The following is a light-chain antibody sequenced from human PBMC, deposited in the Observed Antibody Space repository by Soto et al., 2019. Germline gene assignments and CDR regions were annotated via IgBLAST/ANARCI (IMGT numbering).Light chain of an antibody. V-gene: IGLV2-14*01. CDR3: SSYTSISTLYV. CDR2: EVS. J-gene: IGLJ1*01. Sequence: QSALTQPASVSGSPGQSITISCTGTNSDVGGYNYVSWYQQHPGKAPELMIYEVSRRPSGVSNRFSGSKSDNTASLTISGLQAEDEADYYCSSYTSISTLYVFGTGTKVTVL. CDR1: NSDVGGYNY.